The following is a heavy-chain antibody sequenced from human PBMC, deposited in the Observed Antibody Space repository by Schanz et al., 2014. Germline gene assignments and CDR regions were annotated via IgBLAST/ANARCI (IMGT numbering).Heavy chain of an antibody. J-gene: IGHJ5*02. D-gene: IGHD4-17*01. CDR2: IDPNSGGT. CDR1: GNTLSAYY. CDR3: ATLDYADSVS. Sequence: QVQLVQSGADVKKPGASVKVSCKASGNTLSAYYIHWIRQAPGQGLEWMGWIDPNSGGTNYAQKFQGRVTMTGDTSINTAYMELSRLRSDDTAVYYCATLDYADSVSWGQGTLXTVSS. V-gene: IGHV1-2*02.